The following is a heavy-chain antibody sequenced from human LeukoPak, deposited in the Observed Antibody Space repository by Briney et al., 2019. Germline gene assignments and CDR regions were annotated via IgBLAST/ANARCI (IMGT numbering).Heavy chain of an antibody. J-gene: IGHJ4*02. CDR3: GKTTVGYSSGQKPAWPVDF. V-gene: IGHV3-23*01. Sequence: GGSLRLSCEASGFTFGSHAMYWVRQAPGKGLEWVAGIFGSGGSPHYADSVKGRFTISRDNPRNTVYLQINSLRDDDTAVYYCGKTTVGYSSGQKPAWPVDFWGQGTLVTVSS. CDR2: IFGSGGSP. CDR1: GFTFGSHA. D-gene: IGHD5-18*01.